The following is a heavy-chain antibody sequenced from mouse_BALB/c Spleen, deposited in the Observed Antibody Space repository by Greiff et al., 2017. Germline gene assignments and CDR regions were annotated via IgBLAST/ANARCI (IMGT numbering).Heavy chain of an antibody. D-gene: IGHD1-1*02. Sequence: QVQLQQSGAELVRPGASVKLSCKASGYTFTSYWINWVKQRPGQGLEWIGNIYPSDSYTNYNQKFKDKATLTVDKSSSTAYMQLSSPTSEDSAVYYCTRGSYYGWYFDVWGAGTTVTVSS. J-gene: IGHJ1*01. CDR1: GYTFTSYW. V-gene: IGHV1-69*02. CDR2: IYPSDSYT. CDR3: TRGSYYGWYFDV.